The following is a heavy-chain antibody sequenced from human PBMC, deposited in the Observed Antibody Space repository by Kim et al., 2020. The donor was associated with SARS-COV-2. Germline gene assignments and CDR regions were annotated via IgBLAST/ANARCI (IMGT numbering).Heavy chain of an antibody. V-gene: IGHV1-46*01. CDR3: ARAGWLSPYEGFDY. D-gene: IGHD3-22*01. CDR1: GYTFTSYY. J-gene: IGHJ4*02. Sequence: ASVKVSCKASGYTFTSYYMHWVRQAPGQGLEWMGIINPSGGTTIYAQKFQGRVTMTRDTSTSTVYMEVSSLRSDDTAVYYCARAGWLSPYEGFDYWGQGTLVTVSS. CDR2: INPSGGTT.